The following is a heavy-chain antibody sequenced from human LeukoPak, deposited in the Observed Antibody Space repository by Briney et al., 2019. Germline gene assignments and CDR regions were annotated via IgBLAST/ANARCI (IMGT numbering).Heavy chain of an antibody. V-gene: IGHV1-46*01. J-gene: IGHJ4*02. CDR3: ARAPANKYDSRLPEDY. Sequence: ASVKFSCKASGYTFTGYYIHCVRQAPGQGLEWMGIINPSDGTTSYAQKFQGRVTMTRDTSTSTVYMELSSLRSEDTAVYYCARAPANKYDSRLPEDYWGQGTLVTVSS. D-gene: IGHD3-22*01. CDR1: GYTFTGYY. CDR2: INPSDGTT.